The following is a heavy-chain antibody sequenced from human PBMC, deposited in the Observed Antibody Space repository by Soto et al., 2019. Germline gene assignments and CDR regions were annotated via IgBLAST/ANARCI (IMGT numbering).Heavy chain of an antibody. D-gene: IGHD1-26*01. CDR2: IDGHSGTT. Sequence: VGSLRLSCTASGFFFNDKWMHWVRQAPGKGLVWVARIDGHSGTTNYADSVRGRFTISRDNAKNTVYLHLNTLTDEDTAVYYCARGGAMGVDHWGQGTLVTVPQ. V-gene: IGHV3-74*01. J-gene: IGHJ4*02. CDR3: ARGGAMGVDH. CDR1: GFFFNDKW.